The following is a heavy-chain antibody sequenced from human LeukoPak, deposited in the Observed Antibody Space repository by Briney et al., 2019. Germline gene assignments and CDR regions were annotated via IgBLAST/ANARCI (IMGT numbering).Heavy chain of an antibody. J-gene: IGHJ2*01. CDR1: GYSISSGYY. Sequence: PSETLSLTCAVSGYSISSGYYWGWIRQPPGKGLEWVGSIYHSGSTYYNPSLKSRVTISVDTSKNQFSLKLSSVTAADTAVYYCARGPRGRPSYWYFDLWGRGTLVTVSS. CDR2: IYHSGST. D-gene: IGHD1-26*01. V-gene: IGHV4-38-2*01. CDR3: ARGPRGRPSYWYFDL.